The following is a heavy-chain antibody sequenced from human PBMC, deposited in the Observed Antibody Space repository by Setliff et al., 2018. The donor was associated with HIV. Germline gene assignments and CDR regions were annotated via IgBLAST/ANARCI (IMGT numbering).Heavy chain of an antibody. CDR1: GYSFTKYE. CDR2: VSPSIGNS. Sequence: ASVKVSCKASGYSFTKYEINWVRQAPGQGLEWLGWVSPSIGNSDFAQKFKGRISLTTDTSIRTAYMELRGLKSDDTAVYFCAKGTNYDLLTGYHAFDVWGQGTMVTVSS. D-gene: IGHD3-9*01. J-gene: IGHJ3*01. V-gene: IGHV1-8*01. CDR3: AKGTNYDLLTGYHAFDV.